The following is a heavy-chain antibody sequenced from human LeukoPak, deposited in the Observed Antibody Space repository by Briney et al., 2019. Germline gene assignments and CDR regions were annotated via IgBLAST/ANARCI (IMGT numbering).Heavy chain of an antibody. J-gene: IGHJ4*02. Sequence: SVKVSCKASGGTFSSYAISWVRQAPGQGLERMGRIIPILGIANYAQKFQGRVTITADKSTSTAYMELSSLRSEDTAVYYCARDGFWRRSGSYYGVDYWGQGTLVTVSS. D-gene: IGHD1-26*01. CDR3: ARDGFWRRSGSYYGVDY. CDR2: IIPILGIA. V-gene: IGHV1-69*04. CDR1: GGTFSSYA.